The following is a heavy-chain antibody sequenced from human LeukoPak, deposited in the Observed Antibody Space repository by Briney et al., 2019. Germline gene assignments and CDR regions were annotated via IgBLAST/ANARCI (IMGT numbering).Heavy chain of an antibody. CDR2: IYYSGST. J-gene: IGHJ4*02. CDR1: GYSITNAYY. V-gene: IGHV4-38-2*02. CDR3: ARDYGSLGYCSGGSCYSGIDY. Sequence: PSETLSLTCTVSGYSITNAYYWGWIRQPPGKGLEWIGSIYYSGSTYYNPSLKSRVTISVDTSKNQFSLKLSSVTAADTAVYYCARDYGSLGYCSGGSCYSGIDYWGQGTLVTVSS. D-gene: IGHD2-15*01.